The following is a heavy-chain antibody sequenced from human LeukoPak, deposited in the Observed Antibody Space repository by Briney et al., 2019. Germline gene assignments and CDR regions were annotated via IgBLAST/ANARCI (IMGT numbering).Heavy chain of an antibody. CDR1: SDSISSGDYY. J-gene: IGHJ3*02. Sequence: PSETLSLTCTVSSDSISSGDYYWSWIRQPAGKGLEWIGSISSCGITNYNPSLKSRVTISVDTSKNQFSLKLSSVTAADTAVYFCARGPYSYDSSGAFDIWGQGTMVTVSS. D-gene: IGHD3-22*01. CDR3: ARGPYSYDSSGAFDI. CDR2: ISSCGIT. V-gene: IGHV4-61*02.